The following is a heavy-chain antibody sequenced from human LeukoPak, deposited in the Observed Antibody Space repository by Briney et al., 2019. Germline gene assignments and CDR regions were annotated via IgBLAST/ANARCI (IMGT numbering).Heavy chain of an antibody. V-gene: IGHV4-38-2*02. Sequence: SETLSLTCTVSGYSISSGYCWGWIRQPPGKGLEWIGSIYHSGSTYYNPSLKSRVTISVDTSMNQFSLKLSSVTAADTAVYYCARDRIGVTIFGVVTYNWFDPWGQGTLVTVSS. D-gene: IGHD3-3*01. CDR1: GYSISSGYC. J-gene: IGHJ5*02. CDR2: IYHSGST. CDR3: ARDRIGVTIFGVVTYNWFDP.